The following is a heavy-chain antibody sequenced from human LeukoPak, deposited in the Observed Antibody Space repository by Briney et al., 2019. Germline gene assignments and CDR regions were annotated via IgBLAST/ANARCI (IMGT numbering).Heavy chain of an antibody. V-gene: IGHV3-30-3*01. J-gene: IGHJ4*02. CDR2: ISYDANNK. CDR3: AREKRNWNYPSPFDY. CDR1: RFTFSNYT. Sequence: GRSLRLSCAASRFTFSNYTMHWVRQAPGQGLEWVAVISYDANNKYYADSVQGRFTISRDNSRNTLYLQMNSLRAEDTAVYYCAREKRNWNYPSPFDYWGQGTLVTVSS. D-gene: IGHD1-7*01.